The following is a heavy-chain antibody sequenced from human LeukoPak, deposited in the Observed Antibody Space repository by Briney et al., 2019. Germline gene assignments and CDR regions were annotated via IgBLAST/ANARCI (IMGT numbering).Heavy chain of an antibody. D-gene: IGHD3-3*01. CDR3: AVDFGSHRVVY. CDR1: GGSISSSTYY. J-gene: IGHJ4*01. V-gene: IGHV4-39*01. CDR2: IYYSGRT. Sequence: PSETLSLTCTVSGGSISSSTYYWGGVRQPPGKGLEWIGSIYYSGRTYYNPSLKSRVTISLDTFKNQYSLRLSSVTAADTAVYYCAVDFGSHRVVYWGQGSLVTVSS.